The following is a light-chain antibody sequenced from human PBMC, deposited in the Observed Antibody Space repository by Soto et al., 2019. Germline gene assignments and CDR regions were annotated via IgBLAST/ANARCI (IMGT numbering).Light chain of an antibody. Sequence: IQMTQSPSSLSASVGDRVTSTCRASQSISSYLNCYQQKPWKAPKILIYAASGLQSGVPARFSGSGSGTDFTLTISSLQPEDFAAYYCQQSYSSPPFTFGPGTKVDI. CDR1: QSISSY. V-gene: IGKV1-39*01. J-gene: IGKJ3*01. CDR2: AAS. CDR3: QQSYSSPPFT.